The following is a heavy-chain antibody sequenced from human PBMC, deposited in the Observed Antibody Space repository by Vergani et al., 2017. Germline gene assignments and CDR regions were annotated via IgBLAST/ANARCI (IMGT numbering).Heavy chain of an antibody. V-gene: IGHV1-69*01. Sequence: QVQLVQSGAEVKKPGSSVKVSCKASGGTFSSYAISWVRQAPGQGLEWMGGIIPIFGTANYAQKFQGRVTITADESTSTAYMELSSLRSEDTAVYYCARFHVVVVAATSPLDYYYGMDVWGQGTTVTVSS. CDR2: IIPIFGTA. J-gene: IGHJ6*02. CDR3: ARFHVVVVAATSPLDYYYGMDV. D-gene: IGHD2-15*01. CDR1: GGTFSSYA.